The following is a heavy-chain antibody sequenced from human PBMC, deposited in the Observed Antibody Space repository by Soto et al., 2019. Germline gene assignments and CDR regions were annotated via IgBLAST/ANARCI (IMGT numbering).Heavy chain of an antibody. J-gene: IGHJ3*02. V-gene: IGHV4-39*07. Sequence: PSETLSLTCTVPGGSISSSSYYWAWLRQHPGKGLEWIGTTSYSGSTNYNPSLKSRVTISIDTSKNQFSLKLSSVTSADTAVYYCARGSGPNDAFDIWGQGTMVTVS. D-gene: IGHD2-15*01. CDR1: GGSISSSSYY. CDR2: TSYSGST. CDR3: ARGSGPNDAFDI.